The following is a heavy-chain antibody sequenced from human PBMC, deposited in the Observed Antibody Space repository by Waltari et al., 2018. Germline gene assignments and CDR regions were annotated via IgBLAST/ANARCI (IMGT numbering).Heavy chain of an antibody. CDR3: ATGGWGFYLGY. J-gene: IGHJ4*02. D-gene: IGHD7-27*01. CDR1: GLTFSTYK. V-gene: IGHV3-21*02. Sequence: EVQLLESGGGLVRPGGSLRISCAASGLTFSTYKLNWVRQPPGKGLEWVSSISSDSKYMHYADSVKGRFTISRDNAKNSLYLQLNSLRAEDTAVYYCATGGWGFYLGYWGQGTLVTVSS. CDR2: ISSDSKYM.